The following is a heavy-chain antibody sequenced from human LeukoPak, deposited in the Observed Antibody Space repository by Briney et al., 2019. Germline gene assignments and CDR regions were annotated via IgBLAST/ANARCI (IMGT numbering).Heavy chain of an antibody. CDR1: GFTFSSYA. CDR3: AREYCSSTSCYTVWDY. J-gene: IGHJ4*02. CDR2: ISYDGSNK. V-gene: IGHV3-30-3*01. D-gene: IGHD2-2*02. Sequence: GSLRLSCAASGFTFSSYAMHWVRQAPGKGLEWVAVISYDGSNKYYADSVKGRFTISRDNSKNTLYLQMNSLRAEDTAVYYCAREYCSSTSCYTVWDYWGQGTLVTVSS.